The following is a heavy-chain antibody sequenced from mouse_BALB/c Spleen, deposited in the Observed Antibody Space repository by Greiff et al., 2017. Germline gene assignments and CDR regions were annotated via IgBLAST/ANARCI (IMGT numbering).Heavy chain of an antibody. Sequence: VQLQQSGAELVKPGASVKLSCKASGYTFTSYWMHWVKQRPGQGLEWIGEIDPSDSYTNYNQKFKGKATLTVDKSSSTAYMQLSSLTSEDSAVYYCARVGVANYFDYWGQGTTLTVSS. J-gene: IGHJ2*01. CDR2: IDPSDSYT. CDR1: GYTFTSYW. D-gene: IGHD1-1*02. V-gene: IGHV1-69*02. CDR3: ARVGVANYFDY.